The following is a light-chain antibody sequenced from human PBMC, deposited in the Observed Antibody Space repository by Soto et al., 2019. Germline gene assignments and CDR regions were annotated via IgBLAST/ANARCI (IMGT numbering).Light chain of an antibody. CDR3: QEYNSWPPLT. V-gene: IGKV3-15*01. J-gene: IGKJ1*01. CDR1: QTVSTN. CDR2: GAS. Sequence: EIVMTQSPDTLSVSPGDRATLSCRARQTVSTNLAWYHQKPGPAPRLLIYGASTRATGVPDRFSGSGSRTEFTLTISSLPSEDFAVYYCQEYNSWPPLTFGQGTKVEIK.